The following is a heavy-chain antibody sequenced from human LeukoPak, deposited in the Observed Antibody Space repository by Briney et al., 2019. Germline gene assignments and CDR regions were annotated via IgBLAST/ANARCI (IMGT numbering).Heavy chain of an antibody. CDR3: ARKAPKKGWFDP. V-gene: IGHV4-4*09. J-gene: IGHJ5*02. CDR1: GGSNNSYY. Sequence: PSETLSLTCTVSGGSNNSYYWPWIRQPPGKGLEWIGYTHPSGNSNYSPSLKSRVTISIDASRNQFSLKLTSVTAADTAVYYCARKAPKKGWFDPWGQGTLVTVSS. CDR2: THPSGNS.